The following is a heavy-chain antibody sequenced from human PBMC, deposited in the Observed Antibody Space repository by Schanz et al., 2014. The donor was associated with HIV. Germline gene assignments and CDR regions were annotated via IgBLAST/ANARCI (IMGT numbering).Heavy chain of an antibody. Sequence: EVHLLESGGGLAQPGGSLTLSCAASGFTFTNHALSWVRQAPGKGLEWVSSISESGGSTYYADSVKGRFTISRDNARTSLYLQMNSLRAEDTAVYYCARVFGRTYGWPDYWGQGTLVTVSS. J-gene: IGHJ4*02. CDR1: GFTFTNHA. CDR3: ARVFGRTYGWPDY. D-gene: IGHD3-10*01. CDR2: ISESGGST. V-gene: IGHV3-23*01.